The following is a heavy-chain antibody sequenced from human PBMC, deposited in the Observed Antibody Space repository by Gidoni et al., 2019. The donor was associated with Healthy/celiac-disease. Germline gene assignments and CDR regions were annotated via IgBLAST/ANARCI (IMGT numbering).Heavy chain of an antibody. V-gene: IGHV4-59*01. CDR3: ARLLPKNWGTNYFDY. Sequence: QVQLQESGPGLVKPSETLSLTCTVSGGSIRSYYCSCVRQPPCQGLEWIGYIYYSGSTNYNPSLKSRVTISVDTSKNQFSLKLSSVTAADTAVYYCARLLPKNWGTNYFDYWGQGTLVTVSS. CDR1: GGSIRSYY. CDR2: IYYSGST. D-gene: IGHD7-27*01. J-gene: IGHJ4*02.